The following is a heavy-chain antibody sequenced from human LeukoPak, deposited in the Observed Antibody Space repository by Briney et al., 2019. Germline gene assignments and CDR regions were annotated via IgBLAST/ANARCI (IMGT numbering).Heavy chain of an antibody. D-gene: IGHD2-2*01. CDR1: GYTFTSYD. V-gene: IGHV1-8*01. Sequence: ASVKVSCKASGYTFTSYDINWVRQATGQGLEWMGWMNPNSGNTGYAQKFQGRVTMTRNTSISTAYMELSSLRSEDTAVFYCASVSAYCTSTSCHDYWGRGTLVTVSS. J-gene: IGHJ4*02. CDR2: MNPNSGNT. CDR3: ASVSAYCTSTSCHDY.